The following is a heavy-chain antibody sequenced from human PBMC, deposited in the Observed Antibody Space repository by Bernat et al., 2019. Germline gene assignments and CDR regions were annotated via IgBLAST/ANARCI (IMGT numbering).Heavy chain of an antibody. CDR3: AKDQGYYDTSAPRAFDI. Sequence: EVQLVESGGGLVQPGGSLRLSCAASGFTFGSYAMSWVRQAPGKELEWVSSISGSGGSTYYADSVKGRFTISRDNSKNTLYLQMNSLRAEDTAVYYCAKDQGYYDTSAPRAFDIWGQGTMVTVSS. D-gene: IGHD3-22*01. V-gene: IGHV3-23*04. CDR2: ISGSGGST. CDR1: GFTFGSYA. J-gene: IGHJ3*02.